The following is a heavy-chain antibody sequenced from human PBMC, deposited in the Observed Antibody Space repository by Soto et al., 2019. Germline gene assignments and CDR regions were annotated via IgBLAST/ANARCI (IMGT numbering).Heavy chain of an antibody. D-gene: IGHD3-16*01. CDR3: ARGRRHLGELWGARWYYYMDV. V-gene: IGHV1-8*01. CDR1: GYTFTSYD. CDR2: MNPNSGNT. Sequence: ASVKVSCKASGYTFTSYDINWVRQATGQGLEWMGWMNPNSGNTGYAQKFQGRVTMTRNTSISTAYMELSSLRSEDTAVYYCARGRRHLGELWGARWYYYMDVWGKGTTVTVSS. J-gene: IGHJ6*03.